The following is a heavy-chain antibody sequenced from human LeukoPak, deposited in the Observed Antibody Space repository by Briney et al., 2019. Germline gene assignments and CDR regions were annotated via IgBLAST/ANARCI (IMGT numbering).Heavy chain of an antibody. CDR1: GGSISSSSYY. J-gene: IGHJ4*02. D-gene: IGHD6-13*01. CDR3: ARRYSSSWYDY. Sequence: SETLSLTCTVSGGSISSSSYYWGWIRQPPGKGLEWIGSIYYSGSTYYNPSLKSRVTISVDTSKNRFSLKLSSVTAADTAVYYCARRYSSSWYDYWGQGTLVTVSS. V-gene: IGHV4-39*01. CDR2: IYYSGST.